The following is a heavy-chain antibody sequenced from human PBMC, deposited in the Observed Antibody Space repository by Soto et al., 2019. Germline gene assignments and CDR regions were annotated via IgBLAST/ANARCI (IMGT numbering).Heavy chain of an antibody. V-gene: IGHV4-39*01. Sequence: SETLSLTCTVSGGSISTSSYYWGWIRQPPGKGLEWIGTIYYRGSTYYNPSLKSRVSISVDTSKNQFSVKLRSVTAADTAVYYCARAGRGIPGYSSSWQKRTYYFDYWGQGTLVTVSS. CDR1: GGSISTSSYY. CDR3: ARAGRGIPGYSSSWQKRTYYFDY. CDR2: IYYRGST. D-gene: IGHD6-13*01. J-gene: IGHJ4*02.